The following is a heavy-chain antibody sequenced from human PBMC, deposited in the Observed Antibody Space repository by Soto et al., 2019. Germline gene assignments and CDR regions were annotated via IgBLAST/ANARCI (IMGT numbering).Heavy chain of an antibody. CDR3: AKHRGSRYGFDAFDL. V-gene: IGHV1-18*04. Sequence: ASVKVSCKASGYTFISNGISCVRQAPGQGREWMGWISAYNGITNYAQKVQGRVTMTTDTSTRAAYMELRSLRSDDTAVYYCAKHRGSRYGFDAFDLWGQGXMVTVSS. D-gene: IGHD3-10*01. J-gene: IGHJ3*01. CDR1: GYTFISNG. CDR2: ISAYNGIT.